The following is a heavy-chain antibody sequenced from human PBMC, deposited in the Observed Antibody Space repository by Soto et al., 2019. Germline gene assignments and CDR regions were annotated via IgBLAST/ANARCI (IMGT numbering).Heavy chain of an antibody. CDR3: VGESYYRLDY. Sequence: PGGSLRLSCAASGFTFSDHHMNWVRQVPGKGLEWVGRARHKVDSYRTEYAASVRGRFAVTRDDSQNSLILQMNSLKIEDTALYYCVGESYYRLDYWGQGALVTVSS. CDR2: ARHKVDSYRT. D-gene: IGHD3-16*01. J-gene: IGHJ4*02. CDR1: GFTFSDHH. V-gene: IGHV3-72*01.